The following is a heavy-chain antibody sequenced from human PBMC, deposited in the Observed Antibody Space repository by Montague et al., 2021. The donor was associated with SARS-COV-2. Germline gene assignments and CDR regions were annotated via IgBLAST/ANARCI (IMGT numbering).Heavy chain of an antibody. CDR2: VSYGGST. V-gene: IGHV4-59*01. Sequence: SETLSLTCSVSGGSMSSYHWVWIRQPPGKGLEWIGYVSYGGSTNXNLSLKSRVTISLDTSKNRFSLRVTSVTAADTAVYYCARDVRYYYDQWGQGILVTVSS. J-gene: IGHJ4*02. D-gene: IGHD3-10*01. CDR1: GGSMSSYH. CDR3: ARDVRYYYDQ.